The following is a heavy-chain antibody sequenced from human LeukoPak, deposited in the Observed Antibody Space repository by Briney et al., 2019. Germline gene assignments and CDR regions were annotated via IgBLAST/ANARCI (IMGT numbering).Heavy chain of an antibody. CDR2: IYTSGST. CDR3: ARERLRVWEPDNWFDP. CDR1: GGSISSYY. V-gene: IGHV4-4*07. J-gene: IGHJ5*02. Sequence: PSVTLSLTCTVSGGSISSYYWSWIRQPAGKGLEWIGRIYTSGSTNYNPSLKSRVTMSVDTSKNQFSLKLSSVTAADTAVYYCARERLRVWEPDNWFDPWGQGTLVTVSP. D-gene: IGHD1-26*01.